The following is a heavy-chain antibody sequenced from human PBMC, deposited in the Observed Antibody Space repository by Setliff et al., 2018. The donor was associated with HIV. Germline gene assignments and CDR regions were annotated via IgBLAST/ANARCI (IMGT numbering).Heavy chain of an antibody. D-gene: IGHD3-10*01. CDR2: IYTSGST. CDR1: GGSISNYY. V-gene: IGHV4-4*08. J-gene: IGHJ3*01. CDR3: ARVRSYGSAYDAFDV. Sequence: PSETLSLTCTVSGGSISNYYWSWIRQPPGKGLEWIGYIYTSGSTNYNPSLRSRVTISVDTSKNQFSLRLTSVTAADTAVYYCARVRSYGSAYDAFDVWGPGTMVTVSS.